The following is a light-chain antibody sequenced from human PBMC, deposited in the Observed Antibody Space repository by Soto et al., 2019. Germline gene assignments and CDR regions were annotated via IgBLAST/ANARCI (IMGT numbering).Light chain of an antibody. J-gene: IGKJ1*01. CDR2: SAS. CDR1: QSVSNNY. CDR3: QQYGSSGT. Sequence: EIVLTQSPGTLSLSPGERATLSCRASQSVSNNYLAWYQQKPGQAPRLLIYSASNRATGIPDRFSGSGSGTDFTLTISRLEPEDFAVYYCQQYGSSGTFGQGTKVEMK. V-gene: IGKV3-20*01.